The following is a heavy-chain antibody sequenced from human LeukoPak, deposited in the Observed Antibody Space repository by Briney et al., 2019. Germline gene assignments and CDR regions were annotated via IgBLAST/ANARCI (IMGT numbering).Heavy chain of an antibody. CDR3: AKGNYYDSSGYYWGVFYYFDY. J-gene: IGHJ4*02. CDR2: IKQDGSEK. Sequence: GGSLRLSCAASGFTFSSYAMSWVRQAPGKGLEWVANIKQDGSEKYYVDSVKGRFTISRDNAKNSLYLQMNSLRAEDTAVYYCAKGNYYDSSGYYWGVFYYFDYWGQGTLVTVSS. D-gene: IGHD3-22*01. CDR1: GFTFSSYA. V-gene: IGHV3-7*03.